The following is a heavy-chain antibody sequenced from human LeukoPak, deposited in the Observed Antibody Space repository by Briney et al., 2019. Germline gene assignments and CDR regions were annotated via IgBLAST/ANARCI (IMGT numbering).Heavy chain of an antibody. D-gene: IGHD3-3*01. CDR2: INHSGST. CDR3: ARGRYDFWSGYYYYYYYMDV. J-gene: IGHJ6*03. CDR1: GGSFSGYY. V-gene: IGHV4-34*01. Sequence: PSETLSLTCAVYGGSFSGYYWSRIRQPPGKGLEWIGEINHSGSTNYNPSLKSRVTISVDTSKNQFSLKLSSVTAADTAVYYCARGRYDFWSGYYYYYYYMDVWGKGTTVTVSS.